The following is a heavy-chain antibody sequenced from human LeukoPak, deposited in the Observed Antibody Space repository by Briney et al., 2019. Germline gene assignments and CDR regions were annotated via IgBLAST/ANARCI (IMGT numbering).Heavy chain of an antibody. J-gene: IGHJ4*02. V-gene: IGHV3-7*02. CDR3: ASHSSGWYPKEYYFDY. CDR1: GFTFSSYW. D-gene: IGHD6-19*01. Sequence: PGGSLRLSCAASGFTFSSYWMSWVRQAPGKGLEWVANIKQDGSEKYYVDSVKGRFTISRDNAKNSLYLQMNSLRAEDTAVYHCASHSSGWYPKEYYFDYWGQGTLVTVSS. CDR2: IKQDGSEK.